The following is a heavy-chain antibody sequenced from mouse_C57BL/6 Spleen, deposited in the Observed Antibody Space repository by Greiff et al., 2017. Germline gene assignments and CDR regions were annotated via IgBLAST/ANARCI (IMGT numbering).Heavy chain of an antibody. J-gene: IGHJ2*01. CDR3: ARSGWDEGGNYCDY. V-gene: IGHV14-2*01. Sequence: EVQLQQSGAELVKPGASVKLSCTASGFNIKDYYMHWVKQRTEQGLEWIGRIDPEDGETKYAPKFPGKATITADTSSNTAYLQLSSLTSEDTAVYYCARSGWDEGGNYCDYWGQGTTLTVSS. D-gene: IGHD4-1*01. CDR1: GFNIKDYY. CDR2: IDPEDGET.